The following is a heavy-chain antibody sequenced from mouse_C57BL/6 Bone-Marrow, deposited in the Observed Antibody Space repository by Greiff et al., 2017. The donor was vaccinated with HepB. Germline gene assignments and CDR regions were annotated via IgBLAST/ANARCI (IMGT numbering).Heavy chain of an antibody. J-gene: IGHJ4*01. CDR3: ARIPLAATMDY. Sequence: EVKVVESGGGLVQPGGSLSLSCAASGFTFTDYYMSWVRQPPGKALEWLGFIRNKANGYTTEYSASVKGRFTISRDNSQSILYLQMNALRAEDSATYYCARIPLAATMDYWGQGTSVTVSS. D-gene: IGHD5-1-1*01. CDR2: IRNKANGYTT. CDR1: GFTFTDYY. V-gene: IGHV7-3*01.